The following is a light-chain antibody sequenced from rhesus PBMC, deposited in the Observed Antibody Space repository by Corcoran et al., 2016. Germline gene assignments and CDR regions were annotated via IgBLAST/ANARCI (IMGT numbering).Light chain of an antibody. CDR2: FDD. Sequence: SYDVTQPRSVSGSPGQTASTTCGAEKIGSKNEHWYQQRPAQAPVLVIYFDDARPSGIPERFSGSNAGNTATLTISGVEAGDEGDYYCQLWDSTSDHYIFGGGTRLTVL. CDR3: QLWDSTSDHYI. V-gene: IGLV3-36*02. CDR1: KIGSKN. J-gene: IGLJ1*01.